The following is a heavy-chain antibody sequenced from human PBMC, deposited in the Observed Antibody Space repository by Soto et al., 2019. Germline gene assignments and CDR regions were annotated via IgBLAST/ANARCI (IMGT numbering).Heavy chain of an antibody. CDR3: SRLDPYCSGGSCYPEDWFDP. CDR2: IYYSGST. V-gene: IGHV4-59*08. Sequence: PSETLSLTCTVSGGSISSFYWSWIRQPPGKGLEWIGYIYYSGSTNYNPSLKSRVTISVDTSKNQFSLKLSSVTAADTAVYYCSRLDPYCSGGSCYPEDWFDPWGQGTLVTVS. D-gene: IGHD2-15*01. CDR1: GGSISSFY. J-gene: IGHJ5*02.